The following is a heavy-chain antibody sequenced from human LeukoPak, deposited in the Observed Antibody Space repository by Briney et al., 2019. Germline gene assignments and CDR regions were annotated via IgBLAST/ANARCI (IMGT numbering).Heavy chain of an antibody. V-gene: IGHV3-49*04. J-gene: IGHJ4*02. CDR3: TRKGRIAAAGRGYFDY. D-gene: IGHD6-13*01. CDR2: IRSKAYGGTT. Sequence: GRSLRLSCTASGFTFGDYAMSWVRQAPGKGLEWVGFIRSKAYGGTTEYAASVKGRFTISRDDSKSIAYLQMNSLKTEDTAVYYCTRKGRIAAAGRGYFDYWGQGTLVTVSS. CDR1: GFTFGDYA.